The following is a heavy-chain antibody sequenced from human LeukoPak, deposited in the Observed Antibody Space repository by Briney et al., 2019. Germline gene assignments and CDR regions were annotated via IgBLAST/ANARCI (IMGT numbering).Heavy chain of an antibody. V-gene: IGHV1-69*05. CDR2: IIPIFGTA. J-gene: IGHJ3*02. CDR3: ARSLYYYDSSGYYLNAFDI. Sequence: SVKVSCKASGGTFSSYAISWVRQAPGQGLEWMGRIIPIFGTANYAQKFQGRVTITTDESTSTAYMELSSLRSEDTAVYYCARSLYYYDSSGYYLNAFDIWGRGTMVTVSS. CDR1: GGTFSSYA. D-gene: IGHD3-22*01.